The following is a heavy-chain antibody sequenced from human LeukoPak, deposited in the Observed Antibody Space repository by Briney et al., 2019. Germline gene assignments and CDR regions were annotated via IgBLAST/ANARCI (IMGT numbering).Heavy chain of an antibody. D-gene: IGHD6-19*01. CDR1: GFTFRSYE. CDR3: AKASSFSSGWSHDY. J-gene: IGHJ4*02. CDR2: LSSSGSAF. Sequence: GGSLTLSCEDSGFTFRSYEMNWVRQAPGKGLEWIAYLSSSGSAFSYADSVKGRFTISRDNSKNTLYLQMNSLRAEDTAVYYCAKASSFSSGWSHDYWGQGTLVTVSS. V-gene: IGHV3-48*03.